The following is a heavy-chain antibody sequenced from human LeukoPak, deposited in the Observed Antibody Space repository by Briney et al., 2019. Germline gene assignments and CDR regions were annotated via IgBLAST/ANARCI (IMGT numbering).Heavy chain of an antibody. CDR2: INHSGST. V-gene: IGHV4-34*01. J-gene: IGHJ4*02. CDR1: GGSFSGNY. CDR3: AKTADYHDATAYYYPLRD. D-gene: IGHD3-22*01. Sequence: KPSETLSLTCAVYGGSFSGNYWSWIRQPPGKGLEWIGEINHSGSTNYNPSLKSRVTISVDTPQNQFSLKLSSVTAADTAVCFCAKTADYHDATAYYYPLRDWGQGTLVTVSS.